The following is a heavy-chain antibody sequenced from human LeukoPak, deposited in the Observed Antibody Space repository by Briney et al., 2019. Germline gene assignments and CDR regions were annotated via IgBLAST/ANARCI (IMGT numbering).Heavy chain of an antibody. V-gene: IGHV6-1*01. Sequence: SQTLSLTCAISGDSFSSNSPAWNRIRQSPSRGLEWLGRTYYRSKWYTDYAVSVKSRITIDPDTSKNQFSLQLNSVTPEDTAVYYCARKLSGAFDIWGQGTMVTVSS. J-gene: IGHJ3*02. CDR3: ARKLSGAFDI. CDR1: GDSFSSNSPA. CDR2: TYYRSKWYT. D-gene: IGHD2/OR15-2a*01.